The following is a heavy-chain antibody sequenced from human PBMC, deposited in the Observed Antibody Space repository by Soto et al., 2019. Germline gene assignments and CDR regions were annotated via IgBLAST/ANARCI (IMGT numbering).Heavy chain of an antibody. J-gene: IGHJ4*02. CDR2: INPNSGGT. D-gene: IGHD6-6*01. V-gene: IGHV1-2*04. CDR3: ARDRASMAARDLNVFDY. CDR1: GYTFTGYY. Sequence: GASVKVSCKASGYTFTGYYMHWVRQAPGQGLEWMGWINPNSGGTNYAQKFQGWVTMTRDTSISTAYMELSRLRSDDTAVYYCARDRASMAARDLNVFDYWGQGTLVTVSS.